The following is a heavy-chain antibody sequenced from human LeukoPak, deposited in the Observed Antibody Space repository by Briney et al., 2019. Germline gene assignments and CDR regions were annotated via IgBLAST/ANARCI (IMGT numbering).Heavy chain of an antibody. CDR1: GGSFSGYY. CDR3: ARGSGGSCYYDY. V-gene: IGHV4-34*01. CDR2: INHSGST. Sequence: PSETLSLTCAVYGGSFSGYYWSWIRQPPGKGLEWIGEINHSGSTNYNPSLESRVTISVDTSKNQFSLKLSSVTAADTAVYYCARGSGGSCYYDYWGQGTLVTVSS. D-gene: IGHD2-15*01. J-gene: IGHJ4*02.